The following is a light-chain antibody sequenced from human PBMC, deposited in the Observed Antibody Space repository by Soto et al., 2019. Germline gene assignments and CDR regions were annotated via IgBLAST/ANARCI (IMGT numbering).Light chain of an antibody. CDR2: DVS. CDR1: SSDVGGYNY. Sequence: QSVLTQPASVSGSPGQSTTISCTGTSSDVGGYNYVSWYQQHPGKAPKLMLYDVSNRPSGVSSRFSGSKSGNTASLTISGLQAEDEADYYCSSYTSSSTQVFGTGTKLNVL. J-gene: IGLJ1*01. CDR3: SSYTSSSTQV. V-gene: IGLV2-14*01.